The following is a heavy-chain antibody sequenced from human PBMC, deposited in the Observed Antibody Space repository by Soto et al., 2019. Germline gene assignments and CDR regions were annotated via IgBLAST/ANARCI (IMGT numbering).Heavy chain of an antibody. V-gene: IGHV2-5*02. D-gene: IGHD3-9*01. CDR2: IYWDDDE. Sequence: QITLKESGPTLVKPTQTLTLTCTFSGFSLSTSGVGVGWIRQPPGKALEWLALIYWDDDERYSQSLKSRLTITKDTPRNQVVLKMTNMGPVDTATYYCAHSGGVLGGNLRYKNWFDSWGQGTLVTVSS. CDR1: GFSLSTSGVG. CDR3: AHSGGVLGGNLRYKNWFDS. J-gene: IGHJ5*01.